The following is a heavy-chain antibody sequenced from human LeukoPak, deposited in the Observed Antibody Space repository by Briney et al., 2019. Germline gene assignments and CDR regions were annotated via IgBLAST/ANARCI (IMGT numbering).Heavy chain of an antibody. J-gene: IGHJ5*02. CDR2: IYWDDDK. CDR1: GFSLRTSGVG. V-gene: IGHV2-5*02. Sequence: SGPTLVKPTQTLTLTCTFSGFSLRTSGVGVGWIRQPPGKALEWLGLIYWDDDKRYPPSLKSRLPITNETDKAQVVLTMTNMDPVDTATYYCAHRPRSYGGDWFDPWGQGTLVTVSS. D-gene: IGHD4-23*01. CDR3: AHRPRSYGGDWFDP.